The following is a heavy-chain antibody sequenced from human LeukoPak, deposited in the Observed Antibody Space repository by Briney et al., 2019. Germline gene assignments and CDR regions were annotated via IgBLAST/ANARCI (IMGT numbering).Heavy chain of an antibody. D-gene: IGHD1-1*01. J-gene: IGHJ4*02. CDR1: GYLISSGYF. V-gene: IGHV4-38-2*02. CDR3: ARDRTSTFDY. CDR2: MYHSGST. Sequence: PSETLSLTCNVSGYLISSGYFWGWIRQPPGKGLEWIASMYHSGSTYYNPSLKSRVTISVDTSKNQFSLKLRSVAAADTAVYYCARDRTSTFDYRGQGTLVTVSS.